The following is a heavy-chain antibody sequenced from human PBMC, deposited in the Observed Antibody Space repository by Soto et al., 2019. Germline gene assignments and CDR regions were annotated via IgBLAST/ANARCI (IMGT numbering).Heavy chain of an antibody. J-gene: IGHJ6*02. D-gene: IGHD2-15*01. Sequence: PSETLSLTCSVSGYSVTSSDSYWAWIRQPPGKGLEWIGSMFYSGLTYYNPSLKSRVTLSVDTSKNQFSVRLNSGTAADTAVYYCAPLSVSLSGPYGIHVWGQGTTVTVSS. CDR3: APLSVSLSGPYGIHV. CDR1: GYSVTSSDSY. CDR2: MFYSGLT. V-gene: IGHV4-39*01.